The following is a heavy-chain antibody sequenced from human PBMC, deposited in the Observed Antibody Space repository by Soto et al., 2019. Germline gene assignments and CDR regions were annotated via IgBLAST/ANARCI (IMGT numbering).Heavy chain of an antibody. V-gene: IGHV3-23*01. Sequence: EVQLLESGGGLVQPGGSLRLSCAASGFTFSSYAMSWVRQAPGKGLEWVSAISGSGGSTYYADSGKGRFTISRDNSKNTPYLQMNSLRAEDTAVYYCAKDQSDLHWYFDLWGRGTLVTVSS. CDR2: ISGSGGST. CDR1: GFTFSSYA. CDR3: AKDQSDLHWYFDL. J-gene: IGHJ2*01.